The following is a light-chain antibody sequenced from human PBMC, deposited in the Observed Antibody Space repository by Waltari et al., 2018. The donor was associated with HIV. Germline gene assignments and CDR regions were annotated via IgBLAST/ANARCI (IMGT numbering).Light chain of an antibody. CDR3: YSAADSDEV. CDR1: VLARKY. V-gene: IGLV3-27*01. J-gene: IGLJ3*02. Sequence: SFELTQPSSVSVSPGQTARITCSGDVLARKYARWFQKKPGQAPLLLLYKDNERPSGIPERFSGSSSGTTVTLTISGAQVEDEADYYCYSAADSDEVFGGGTKLTVL. CDR2: KDN.